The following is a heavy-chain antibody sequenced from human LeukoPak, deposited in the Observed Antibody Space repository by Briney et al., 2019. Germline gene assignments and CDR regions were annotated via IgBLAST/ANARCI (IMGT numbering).Heavy chain of an antibody. D-gene: IGHD1-26*01. V-gene: IGHV3-33*01. CDR3: AREKFDSRSHTTPDY. CDR2: IWFYGSHK. CDR1: GFPLSNYG. J-gene: IGHJ4*02. Sequence: GGSLRLPCAASGFPLSNYGMHWVRQAPGKGLEGVTVIWFYGSHKHYADSVRGRFPVSRDNSRNILYLQMNSLRAEDTGVYYCAREKFDSRSHTTPDYWGQGTLVTVSS.